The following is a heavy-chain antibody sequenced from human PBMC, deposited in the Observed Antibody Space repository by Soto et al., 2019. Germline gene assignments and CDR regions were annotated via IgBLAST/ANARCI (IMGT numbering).Heavy chain of an antibody. D-gene: IGHD6-19*01. CDR3: ARSAGWYDFDG. J-gene: IGHJ4*02. Sequence: QVQLQESGPGLVKPSGTLSLTCAVSGDSVSSPYYWCWVRQPPGKGLEWIGDVFHTGTTSYNPSLRSRVTISMDKSIQPFSLVRSSAAGARTAVYYGARSAGWYDFDGWGPGTLV. CDR2: VFHTGTT. V-gene: IGHV4-4*02. CDR1: GDSVSSPYY.